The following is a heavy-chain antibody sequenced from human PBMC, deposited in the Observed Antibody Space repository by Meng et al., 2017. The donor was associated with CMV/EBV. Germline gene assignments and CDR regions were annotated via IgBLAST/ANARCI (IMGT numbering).Heavy chain of an antibody. D-gene: IGHD2-2*01. CDR2: ISAYNGNT. CDR1: GYTFTSYG. CDR3: ARGPGVVVPAATDY. Sequence: APVKVSCKASGYTFTSYGISWVRQAPGQGLEWMGWISAYNGNTNYAQKLQGRVTMTTDTSTSTAYMELRSLRSDDTAVYYCARGPGVVVPAATDYWGQGTLVTVSS. V-gene: IGHV1-18*01. J-gene: IGHJ4*02.